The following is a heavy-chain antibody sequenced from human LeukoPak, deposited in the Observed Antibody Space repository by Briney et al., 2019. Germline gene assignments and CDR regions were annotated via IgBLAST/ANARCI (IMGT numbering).Heavy chain of an antibody. D-gene: IGHD3-9*01. V-gene: IGHV1-18*01. CDR3: VRVPHKFGRYFLLHDDY. Sequence: ASEKVSCKASGYTFTSYGISWVRQAPGQGLEWMGWVSAYNGNINYAQQLQDRVTMTTDTPTSSAYMELRSLRSDDTAVYYCVRVPHKFGRYFLLHDDYWGQGTLVTVSS. CDR1: GYTFTSYG. CDR2: VSAYNGNI. J-gene: IGHJ4*02.